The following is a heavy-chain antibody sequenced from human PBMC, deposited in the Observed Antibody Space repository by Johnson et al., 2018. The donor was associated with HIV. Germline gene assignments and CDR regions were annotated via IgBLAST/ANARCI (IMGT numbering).Heavy chain of an antibody. D-gene: IGHD1-26*01. Sequence: QVQLVESGGGVVQPGRSLRLSCAASGFTFSSYAMHWVRQAPGKGLEWVTIISYDGSNKYYADSVKDRFTISRDNSKNTLYLQMNSLSAEDTAVYYCAKPLVGATRDDAFDVWGQGTMVTVSS. CDR2: ISYDGSNK. CDR1: GFTFSSYA. CDR3: AKPLVGATRDDAFDV. V-gene: IGHV3-30-3*01. J-gene: IGHJ3*01.